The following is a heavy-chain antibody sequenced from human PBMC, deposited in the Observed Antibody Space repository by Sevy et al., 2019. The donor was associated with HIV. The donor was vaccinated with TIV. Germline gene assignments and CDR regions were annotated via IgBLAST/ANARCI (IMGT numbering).Heavy chain of an antibody. CDR3: ARDSEDRPFFDSFDF. J-gene: IGHJ3*01. V-gene: IGHV1-2*02. CDR2: INPKTGGT. D-gene: IGHD3-3*02. Sequence: ASVKVSCKSSGYTFSDYWMHWVRQAPGQGLEWMAWINPKTGGTGYAQKFQGRVTTTRDTSISTVYLELISLRSDDTAVYYCARDSEDRPFFDSFDFWGLGTMVTVSS. CDR1: GYTFSDYW.